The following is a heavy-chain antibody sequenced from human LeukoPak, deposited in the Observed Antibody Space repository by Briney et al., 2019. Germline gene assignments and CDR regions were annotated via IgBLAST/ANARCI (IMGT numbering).Heavy chain of an antibody. CDR1: GGSISSYY. D-gene: IGHD1-1*01. V-gene: IGHV4-59*01. CDR2: IYYSGST. Sequence: HPSETLSLTCTVSGGSISSYYWSWLRQPPGKGLEWIGYIYYSGSTNYNPSLKSRVTISVDTSKNQFSLKLSSVTAADTAVYYCARDGKGFDSWGQGTLVTVSS. J-gene: IGHJ4*02. CDR3: ARDGKGFDS.